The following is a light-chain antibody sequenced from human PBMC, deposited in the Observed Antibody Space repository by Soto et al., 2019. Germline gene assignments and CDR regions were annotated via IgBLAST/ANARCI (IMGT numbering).Light chain of an antibody. V-gene: IGKV3-15*01. CDR3: QQYNNWWT. Sequence: EIVMTQSPATLSVSPGERATLSCRASQSVSSNLAWYQQKPGQAPRLLIYGASTRATGIPARFSGSGSGTEFTLTVSSLQSEDFAVYDCQQYNNWWTFGQGTKVEIK. J-gene: IGKJ1*01. CDR2: GAS. CDR1: QSVSSN.